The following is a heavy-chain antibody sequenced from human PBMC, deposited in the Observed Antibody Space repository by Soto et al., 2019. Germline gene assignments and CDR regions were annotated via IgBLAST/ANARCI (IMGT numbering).Heavy chain of an antibody. CDR1: GGSFSGYY. CDR3: ARGYITMVRGVYKFDY. CDR2: INHGEST. V-gene: IGHV4-34*01. Sequence: SETLSLTCAVYGGSFSGYYWRWIRQPPWKGLEWIGEINHGESTNYNPYLKSQVTISVDTSKNQFSLRLSSVTAADTAVYYCARGYITMVRGVYKFDYWGQGTLVTVS. D-gene: IGHD3-10*01. J-gene: IGHJ4*02.